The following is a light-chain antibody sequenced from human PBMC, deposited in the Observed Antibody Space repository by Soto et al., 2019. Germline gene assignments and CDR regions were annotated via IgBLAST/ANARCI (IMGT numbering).Light chain of an antibody. CDR1: KLGNKY. V-gene: IGLV3-1*01. Sequence: SYELTQPPSVSVSPGQTASITCSGDKLGNKYVCWYQQKPGQSPVLVIYQDTKRPSGIPERFSGSNSGIAATLTISGTQAMDEADYYCQAWDSSTVVFGGGTKLTVL. J-gene: IGLJ2*01. CDR2: QDT. CDR3: QAWDSSTVV.